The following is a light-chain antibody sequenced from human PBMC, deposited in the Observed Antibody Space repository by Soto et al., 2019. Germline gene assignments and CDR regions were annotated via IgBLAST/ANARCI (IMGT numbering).Light chain of an antibody. Sequence: EIVLTQAPATLSLSPGERATLSCRASQSVRSYLAWYQQKPGQAPRLLIYVASKRATGIPARFSGSGSGTDFSLTISSLEPEDFAVYYCQQRSDWPPLTFGGGTKVEVK. CDR1: QSVRSY. CDR2: VAS. CDR3: QQRSDWPPLT. J-gene: IGKJ4*01. V-gene: IGKV3-11*01.